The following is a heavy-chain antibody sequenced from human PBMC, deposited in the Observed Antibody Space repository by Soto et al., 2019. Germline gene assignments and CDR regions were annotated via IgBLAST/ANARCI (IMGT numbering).Heavy chain of an antibody. J-gene: IGHJ4*02. V-gene: IGHV4-39*01. CDR3: SRRRCAGNFLHFDS. D-gene: IGHD6-13*01. CDR1: GGSISDNTYQ. Sequence: QLQLQESGPGLVKPSETLSLTCTVSGGSISDNTYQWAWIRQPPGNGLEWIGSIHYTGRTYYTSSLRSRVTLFVDTSKNQFSLKLTSVTAADEATYYCSRRRCAGNFLHFDSWGQGTPVTVSS. CDR2: IHYTGRT.